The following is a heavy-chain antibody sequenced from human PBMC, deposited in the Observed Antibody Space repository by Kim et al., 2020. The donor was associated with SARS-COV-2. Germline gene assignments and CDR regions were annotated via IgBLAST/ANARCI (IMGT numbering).Heavy chain of an antibody. CDR3: ARGRNYAMDV. Sequence: SNIRYADSVKGRFTISRDNAKNTLYLQMNSLNTGDTAVYYCARGRNYAMDVWGQGTAVTASS. CDR2: SNI. V-gene: IGHV3-74*01. J-gene: IGHJ6*02.